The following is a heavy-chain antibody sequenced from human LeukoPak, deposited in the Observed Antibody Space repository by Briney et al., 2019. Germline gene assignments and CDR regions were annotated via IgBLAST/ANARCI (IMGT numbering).Heavy chain of an antibody. CDR2: IYYSGST. J-gene: IGHJ3*02. V-gene: IGHV4-59*01. D-gene: IGHD2-2*02. Sequence: PSETLSLTCTVSGGSISSYYWSWIRQPPGKGLEWIGYIYYSGSTNYNPSLKSRVTISVDTSKNQFSLKLSSVTAADTAVYYCARGLPAAIWRAFDIWGQGTMVTVSS. CDR1: GGSISSYY. CDR3: ARGLPAAIWRAFDI.